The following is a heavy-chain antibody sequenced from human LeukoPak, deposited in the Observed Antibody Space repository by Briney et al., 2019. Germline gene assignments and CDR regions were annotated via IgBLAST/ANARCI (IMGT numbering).Heavy chain of an antibody. J-gene: IGHJ4*02. CDR3: ARHFSGGDDY. Sequence: GESLKISCKGSGYNFTNYCIGWVRQMSGKGLEWMGVSYPGDSDTTYSTSFQGQVTISVDKSISTAYLQWSSLKDSDTAMYYCARHFSGGDDYWGQGTLVTVSS. V-gene: IGHV5-51*01. CDR2: SYPGDSDT. D-gene: IGHD2-21*02. CDR1: GYNFTNYC.